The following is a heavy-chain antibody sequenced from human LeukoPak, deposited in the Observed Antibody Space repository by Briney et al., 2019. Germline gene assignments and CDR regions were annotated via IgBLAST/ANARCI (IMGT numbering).Heavy chain of an antibody. V-gene: IGHV4-31*03. Sequence: SETLSLTCTVSVGSISSGGYYWSWIRQHPGKGLEWIGYIFYSVSTYYNPSLKSRATISVDTSKTQFSLKLSSVPAADTAVYYCARDRREHCSSTSCYRAGDAPPQSYYYYSYMDVWGKGTTVTVSS. D-gene: IGHD2-2*01. CDR3: ARDRREHCSSTSCYRAGDAPPQSYYYYSYMDV. CDR1: VGSISSGGYY. J-gene: IGHJ6*03. CDR2: IFYSVST.